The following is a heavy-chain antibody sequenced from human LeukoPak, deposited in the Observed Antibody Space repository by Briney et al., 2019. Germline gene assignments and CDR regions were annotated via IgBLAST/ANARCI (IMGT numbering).Heavy chain of an antibody. CDR1: GGSFSGYY. D-gene: IGHD5-18*01. CDR2: INHSGST. J-gene: IGHJ4*02. Sequence: PSETLSLTCAVYGGSFSGYYWSWIRQPPGKGLEWIGEINHSGSTNYNPSLKSRVTISVDTSKNQFSLKLSSVTAADTAVYYCATSRDSYGYSLGGYGGQGTLVTVSS. V-gene: IGHV4-34*01. CDR3: ATSRDSYGYSLGGY.